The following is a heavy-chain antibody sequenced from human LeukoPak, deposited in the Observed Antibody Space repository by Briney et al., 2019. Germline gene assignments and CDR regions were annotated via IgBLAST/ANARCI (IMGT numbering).Heavy chain of an antibody. V-gene: IGHV3-7*01. CDR2: INLDGSER. CDR1: GFTFSGHS. D-gene: IGHD3-10*01. J-gene: IGHJ4*02. CDR3: GGVIAGAIDY. Sequence: GGSLRLSCAASGFTFSGHSMTWVRQAPGKGLEWVANINLDGSERFYVDFVKGRFTISRDNADNSMYLQMNSLRAEDTAVYYCGGVIAGAIDYWRQGTLVTVSP.